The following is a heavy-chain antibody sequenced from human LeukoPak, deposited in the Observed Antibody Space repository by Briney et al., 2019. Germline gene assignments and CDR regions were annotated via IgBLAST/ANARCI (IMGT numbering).Heavy chain of an antibody. CDR2: INHSGST. Sequence: SETLSLTCAVYGGSFSGYYWSWIRQPPGKGLEWIGEINHSGSTNYNPSLKSRVTISVDTSKNQFSLKLSSVTAADTAVYYCASRGYSYGGYFDYWGQGTLVTVSS. CDR3: ASRGYSYGGYFDY. D-gene: IGHD5-18*01. J-gene: IGHJ4*02. V-gene: IGHV4-34*01. CDR1: GGSFSGYY.